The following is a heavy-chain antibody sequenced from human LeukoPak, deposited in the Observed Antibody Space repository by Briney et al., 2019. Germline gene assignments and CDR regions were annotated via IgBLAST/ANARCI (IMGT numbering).Heavy chain of an antibody. V-gene: IGHV1-69*04. D-gene: IGHD3-3*01. Sequence: SVKVSCKASGGTFSSYAISWVRQAPGQGLEWMGRIIPILGIANYAQRFQGRVTITADKSTSTAYMELSSLRSEDTAVYYCATEFPYYDFWSGLNWFDPWGQGTLVTVSS. CDR2: IIPILGIA. CDR3: ATEFPYYDFWSGLNWFDP. J-gene: IGHJ5*02. CDR1: GGTFSSYA.